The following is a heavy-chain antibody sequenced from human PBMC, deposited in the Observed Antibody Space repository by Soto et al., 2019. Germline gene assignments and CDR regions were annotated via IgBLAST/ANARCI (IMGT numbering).Heavy chain of an antibody. Sequence: SETLSLTCSVSGGSISSKTSYWGWIRQPPGKGLEWIGSIYYSGSTYYNPSLKSRVTISVDTSKNQFSLHLNFVTAADTAVYYCARHLDYYDSSGYFDHWGQGPLVTVSS. D-gene: IGHD3-22*01. CDR3: ARHLDYYDSSGYFDH. CDR1: GGSISSKTSY. V-gene: IGHV4-39*01. J-gene: IGHJ4*02. CDR2: IYYSGST.